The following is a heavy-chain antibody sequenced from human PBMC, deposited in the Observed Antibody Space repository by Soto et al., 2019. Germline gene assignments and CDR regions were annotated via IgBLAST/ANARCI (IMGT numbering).Heavy chain of an antibody. CDR1: GFTFSNYG. D-gene: IGHD5-18*01. V-gene: IGHV3-30*18. CDR2: ISYDGSNK. Sequence: QVQLVESGGGVVQPGRSLTLSCAASGFTFSNYGMHWVHQAPGKGLEWVTVISYDGSNKYYADSVKGRFTISRDNSKNTLYLQMNSLRAEDTAVYYCAKGYGYFDYWGQGTLVTVSS. J-gene: IGHJ4*02. CDR3: AKGYGYFDY.